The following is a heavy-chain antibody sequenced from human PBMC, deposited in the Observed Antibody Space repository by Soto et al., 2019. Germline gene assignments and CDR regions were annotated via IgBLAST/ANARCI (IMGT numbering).Heavy chain of an antibody. V-gene: IGHV1-18*01. CDR2: ISAYDDNT. D-gene: IGHD3-22*01. J-gene: IGHJ6*02. Sequence: QAKLVQSGPEVKKPGASVKVSCKASGYRFTSYGISWVRQAPGQGLEWLGWISAYDDNTKYAQTLQGRVSMRTDTSTNTAYMELRSLRSDDTAMYYCARGGYYDSSGSRNYHYYGMNVWGQGTTVTVSS. CDR3: ARGGYYDSSGSRNYHYYGMNV. CDR1: GYRFTSYG.